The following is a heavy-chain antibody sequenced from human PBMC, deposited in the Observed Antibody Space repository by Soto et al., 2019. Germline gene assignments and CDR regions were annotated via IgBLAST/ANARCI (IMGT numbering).Heavy chain of an antibody. CDR1: GYSFTSYW. J-gene: IGHJ6*02. CDR3: ARPLGAKNSYYYYGMDV. CDR2: IDPSDSYT. V-gene: IGHV5-10-1*01. Sequence: GESLKISCKGSGYSFTSYWISWVRRMPGKGLEWMGRIDPSDSYTNYSPSFQGHVTISADKSISTAYLQWSSLKASDTAMYYCARPLGAKNSYYYYGMDVWGQGTTVTVSS. D-gene: IGHD1-26*01.